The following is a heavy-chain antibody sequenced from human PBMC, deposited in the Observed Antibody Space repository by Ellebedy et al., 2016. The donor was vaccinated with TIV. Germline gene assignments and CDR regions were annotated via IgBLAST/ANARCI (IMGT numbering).Heavy chain of an antibody. D-gene: IGHD1-26*01. CDR3: AREFRVGTTTGFGY. J-gene: IGHJ4*02. Sequence: GESLKISXKGSGYSFTSYWINWVRQMPGKGLEWMAKIDPSDSYSKYSPSFQGHVTISADKSISTAYLHWSSLKASGTAMYYCAREFRVGTTTGFGYWGQGTLVTVSS. CDR1: GYSFTSYW. CDR2: IDPSDSYS. V-gene: IGHV5-10-1*01.